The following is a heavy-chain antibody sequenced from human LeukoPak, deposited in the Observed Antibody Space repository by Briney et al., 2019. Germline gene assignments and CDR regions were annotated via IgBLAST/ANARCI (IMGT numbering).Heavy chain of an antibody. CDR3: ARGVPAAIRYFQH. Sequence: GASVKVSCKASGYTFTSYYIHWVRQAPGQGLEWMGIINPSGGSTTYAQKFHGRVTMTRDTSTSTVYMELSSLRSEDTAVYYCARGVPAAIRYFQHWGQGTLVTVSS. D-gene: IGHD2-2*02. CDR2: INPSGGST. V-gene: IGHV1-46*01. J-gene: IGHJ1*01. CDR1: GYTFTSYY.